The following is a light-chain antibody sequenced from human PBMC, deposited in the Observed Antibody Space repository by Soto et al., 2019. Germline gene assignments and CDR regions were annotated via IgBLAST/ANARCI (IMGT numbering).Light chain of an antibody. Sequence: SALAQPASVSGSRGQSIIISCVGRNTDVGQDKSVSWYQQGPGKAPKLLIFEVTNRPSGVSNRFSGSRSGNTASLTISGLQPDDEGDYFCVSYTDTDTLVFGTGTKVTV. CDR2: EVT. CDR1: NTDVGQDKS. J-gene: IGLJ1*01. V-gene: IGLV2-14*01. CDR3: VSYTDTDTLV.